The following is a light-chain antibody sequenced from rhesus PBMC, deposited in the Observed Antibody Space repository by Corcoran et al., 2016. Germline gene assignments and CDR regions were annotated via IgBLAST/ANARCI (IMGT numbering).Light chain of an antibody. CDR1: QGIISY. J-gene: IGKJ1*01. V-gene: IGKV1-28*02. CDR2: AAT. Sequence: DIQMTQSPSSLSASVGDNVTITCRASQGIISYLNWFQQKPGKAPKLLIYAATTLQSGVPSRFSGSGSGTDYTLTINSLQPADFATYYCQQYKSYPWTFGQGTKVEIK. CDR3: QQYKSYPWT.